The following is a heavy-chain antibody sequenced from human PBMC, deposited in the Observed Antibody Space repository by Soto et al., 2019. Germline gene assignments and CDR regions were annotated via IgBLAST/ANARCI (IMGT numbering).Heavy chain of an antibody. CDR2: ISHSGTT. CDR1: GYSISSGYY. Sequence: SETLSLTCAVSGYSISSGYYWGWIRQPPGRGLEWIGSISHSGTTYYNPSLRSRVTISIDTSNNQFSLKPSSVTAADTAVYYCARASGGNSGWGHWSDPWGQGTLVTVSS. J-gene: IGHJ5*02. V-gene: IGHV4-38-2*01. D-gene: IGHD2-21*02. CDR3: ARASGGNSGWGHWSDP.